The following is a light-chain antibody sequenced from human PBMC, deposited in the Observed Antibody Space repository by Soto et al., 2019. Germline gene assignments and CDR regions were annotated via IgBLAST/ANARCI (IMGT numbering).Light chain of an antibody. J-gene: IGKJ3*01. V-gene: IGKV3-20*01. CDR2: GAS. CDR3: QQYGSSLFT. Sequence: EIVLTQSPGTLSLSPGERATLSCRASQSVSSSYLAWYQQKPGPAPRLLIYGASSRATGIPDRFSGSGSGTDFNLTISRLEPEDFAVYYCQQYGSSLFTFGPGTKVDIK. CDR1: QSVSSSY.